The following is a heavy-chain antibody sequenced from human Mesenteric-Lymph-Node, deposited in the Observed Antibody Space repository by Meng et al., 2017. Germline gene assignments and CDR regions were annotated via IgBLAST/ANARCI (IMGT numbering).Heavy chain of an antibody. CDR2: MNPNSGNT. CDR3: ARYCSGGSCYYYYGMDV. CDR1: GSTFTSYD. J-gene: IGHJ6*02. V-gene: IGHV1-8*03. D-gene: IGHD2-15*01. Sequence: ASLKVSCKASGSTFTSYDINWVRQATGQGLEWMGWMNPNSGNTGYAQKFQGRVTITRNTSISTAYMELSSLRSEDTAVYYCARYCSGGSCYYYYGMDVWGQGTTVTVSS.